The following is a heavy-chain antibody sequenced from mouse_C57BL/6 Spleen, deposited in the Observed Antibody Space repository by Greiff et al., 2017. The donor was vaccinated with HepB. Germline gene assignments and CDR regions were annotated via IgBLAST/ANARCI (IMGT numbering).Heavy chain of an antibody. D-gene: IGHD1-1*01. CDR1: GFNIKDYY. CDR3: TPYYYGSSGYFDY. Sequence: VQLKESGAELVRPGASVKLSCTASGFNIKDYYMHWVKQRPEQGLEWIGRIDPEDGDTEYAPKFQGKATMTADTSSNTAYLQLSSLTSEDTAVYYCTPYYYGSSGYFDYWGQGTTLTVSS. CDR2: IDPEDGDT. V-gene: IGHV14-1*01. J-gene: IGHJ2*01.